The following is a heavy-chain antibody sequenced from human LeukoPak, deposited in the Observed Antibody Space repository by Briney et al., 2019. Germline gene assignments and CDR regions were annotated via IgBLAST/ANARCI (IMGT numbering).Heavy chain of an antibody. D-gene: IGHD6-13*01. J-gene: IGHJ6*03. CDR2: ISGSGGST. CDR1: GFTFSSYA. CDR3: ARAIWGSSSWSTTHYYYYMAV. Sequence: GGSLRLSCAASGFTFSSYAMSWVRQAPGKGLEWVSAISGSGGSTYYADSVKGRFTISRDNSKNTLYLQMNSLRAEDTAVYYCARAIWGSSSWSTTHYYYYMAVWGKGTTVTISS. V-gene: IGHV3-23*01.